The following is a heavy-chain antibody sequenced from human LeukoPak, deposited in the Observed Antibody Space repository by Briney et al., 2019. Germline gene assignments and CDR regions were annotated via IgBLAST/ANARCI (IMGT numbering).Heavy chain of an antibody. Sequence: GASVNVSCKASGGTFCSYAISWVRQAPGQGLEWMGGIIPIFGTANYAQKSQGRVTITADESTSTAYMELSSLRSEDTAVYYCAGSGIVVVPAAGPSVAKNDYYYYYMDVWGKGTTVTVSS. V-gene: IGHV1-69*13. CDR1: GGTFCSYA. CDR3: AGSGIVVVPAAGPSVAKNDYYYYYMDV. D-gene: IGHD2-2*01. CDR2: IIPIFGTA. J-gene: IGHJ6*03.